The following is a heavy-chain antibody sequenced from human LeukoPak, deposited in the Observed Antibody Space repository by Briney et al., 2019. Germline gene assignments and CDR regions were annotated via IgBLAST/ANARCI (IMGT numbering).Heavy chain of an antibody. V-gene: IGHV3-23*01. CDR2: ISPTGAST. CDR3: VLHPPGFHPAGTKNTQFDY. J-gene: IGHJ4*02. Sequence: PGGSLRLSCAASGFIFSNYAMSWVRQAPARGLEWVSAISPTGASTYYADSVKGRFTISRGNSKNTLYLQMNSLRAEDTAVYYCVLHPPGFHPAGTKNTQFDYWGQGTLVTVSS. D-gene: IGHD2-2*01. CDR1: GFIFSNYA.